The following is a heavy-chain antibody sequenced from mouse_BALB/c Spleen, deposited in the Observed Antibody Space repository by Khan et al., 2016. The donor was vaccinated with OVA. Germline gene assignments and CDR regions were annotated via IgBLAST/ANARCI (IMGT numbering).Heavy chain of an antibody. J-gene: IGHJ3*01. CDR2: IDPSDSET. D-gene: IGHD2-4*01. V-gene: IGHV1S126*01. CDR3: ARKGDYGAWFAY. CDR1: GYSFTTYW. Sequence: QVQLQQSGPQLVRPGASVKISCKASGYSFTTYWMHWVKQRPGQGLEWIGMIDPSDSETRLNQKFKDKATLTVDKSSSTAYMRLSSPTSEDSAIYDCARKGDYGAWFAYWGQGTLVTVSA.